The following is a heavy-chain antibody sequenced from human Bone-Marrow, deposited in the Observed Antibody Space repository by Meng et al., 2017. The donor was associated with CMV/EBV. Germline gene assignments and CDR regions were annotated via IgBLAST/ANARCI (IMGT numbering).Heavy chain of an antibody. J-gene: IGHJ6*02. CDR2: IWYDGSNK. V-gene: IGHV3-33*06. D-gene: IGHD6-6*01. CDR3: AKPYSSSSEDSYGMDV. CDR1: GFTFSSYG. Sequence: GESLKISCVASGFTFSSYGMHWVRQAPGKGLEWVAVIWYDGSNKYYVDSVKGRFTISRDNSKNTLYLQMNSLRAEDTAVYYCAKPYSSSSEDSYGMDVWGHGTKVTVSS.